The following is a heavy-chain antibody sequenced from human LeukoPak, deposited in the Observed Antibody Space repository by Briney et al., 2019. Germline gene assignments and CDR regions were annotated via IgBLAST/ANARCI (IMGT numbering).Heavy chain of an antibody. D-gene: IGHD3-10*01. CDR2: IIPIFGTA. Sequence: SVKVSCKATGGTFSSYAISWVRQAPGQGLEWMGGIIPIFGTANYAQKFQGRVTITADESTSTAYMELSSLRSEDTAVYYCARDQTYYYGSGSYYAFDIWGQGTMVTVSS. J-gene: IGHJ3*02. V-gene: IGHV1-69*13. CDR1: GGTFSSYA. CDR3: ARDQTYYYGSGSYYAFDI.